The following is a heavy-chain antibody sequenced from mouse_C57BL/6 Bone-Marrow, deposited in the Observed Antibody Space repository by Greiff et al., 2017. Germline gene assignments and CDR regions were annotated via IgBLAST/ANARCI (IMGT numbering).Heavy chain of an antibody. D-gene: IGHD4-1*01. J-gene: IGHJ1*03. CDR2: ISNGGGST. CDR1: GFTFSDYY. CDR3: ARPWDGYWYFDV. V-gene: IGHV5-12*01. Sequence: EVHLVESGGGLVQPGGSLKLSCAASGFTFSDYYMYWVRQTPEKRLEWVAYISNGGGSTYYPDTVKGRFTISRDNAKNTLYMHMSRLKSEDTAMYYCARPWDGYWYFDVWGTGTTVTVSS.